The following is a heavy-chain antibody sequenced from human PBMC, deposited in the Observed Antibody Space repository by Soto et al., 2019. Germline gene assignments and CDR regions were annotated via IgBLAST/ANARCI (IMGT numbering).Heavy chain of an antibody. CDR2: ITSKTYGETT. J-gene: IGHJ6*04. D-gene: IGHD1-1*01. CDR3: SALQSLGV. V-gene: IGHV3-15*01. Sequence: GGSLRLSCATSGITFSDAWMRWVRQAPGKGLEWLGKITSKTYGETTDYATAVKGRFTISRDDSKNTLYLQMNSLKIEDTAVYYCSALQSLGVWGKGTTVTVSS. CDR1: GITFSDAW.